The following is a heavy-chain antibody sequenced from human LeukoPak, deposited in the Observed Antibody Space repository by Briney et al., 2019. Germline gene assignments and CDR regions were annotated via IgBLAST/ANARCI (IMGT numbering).Heavy chain of an antibody. CDR2: IWYDGSNK. CDR1: GFTFSSYG. CDR3: ASDRSDIAAAGYFDY. J-gene: IGHJ4*02. V-gene: IGHV3-33*01. D-gene: IGHD6-13*01. Sequence: GRSLRLSCAASGFTFSSYGMHWVRQAPGKGLEWVAVIWYDGSNKYYADSVKGRFTISRDNSKNTLYLQMNSLRAEDSAVYYCASDRSDIAAAGYFDYWGQGTLVTVSS.